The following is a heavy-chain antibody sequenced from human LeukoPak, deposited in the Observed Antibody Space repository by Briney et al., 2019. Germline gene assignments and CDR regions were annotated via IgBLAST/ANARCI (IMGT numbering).Heavy chain of an antibody. CDR3: AREYIAAAGTTGFDP. CDR2: IYYSGST. D-gene: IGHD6-13*01. J-gene: IGHJ5*02. Sequence: SETLSLTCTVSGGSISSYYWSWIRQPPGKGLDWIGYIYYSGSTNYNPSLKSRVTISVDTSKNQFSLKLSSVTAADTAVYYCAREYIAAAGTTGFDPWGQGTLVTVSS. V-gene: IGHV4-59*01. CDR1: GGSISSYY.